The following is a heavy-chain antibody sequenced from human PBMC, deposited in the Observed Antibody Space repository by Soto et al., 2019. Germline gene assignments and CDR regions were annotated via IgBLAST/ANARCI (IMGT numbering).Heavy chain of an antibody. J-gene: IGHJ5*02. CDR3: ARVATIRAWFDP. V-gene: IGHV1-69*02. CDR2: IIPILGIA. D-gene: IGHD2-2*02. CDR1: GGTFSSYT. Sequence: SVKVSCKASGGTFSSYTISWVRQAPGQGLEWMGRIIPILGIANYAQKFQGRVTITADKSTSTAYMELSSLRSEDTAVYYCARVATIRAWFDPWGQGTLVTVSS.